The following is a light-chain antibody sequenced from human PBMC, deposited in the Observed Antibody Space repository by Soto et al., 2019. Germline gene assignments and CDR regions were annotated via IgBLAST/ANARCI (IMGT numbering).Light chain of an antibody. CDR2: AAS. CDR1: QTISTY. CDR3: QQSSNIPYT. Sequence: DIQMTQSPSSLSASVGDRVIITCRASQTISTYLNWYQQNPGKAPKLLIYAASSLQSGVPSRFSGSGSGTDFTLTISSLQPEDFATYYCQQSSNIPYTFGQGTKLEIK. J-gene: IGKJ2*01. V-gene: IGKV1-39*01.